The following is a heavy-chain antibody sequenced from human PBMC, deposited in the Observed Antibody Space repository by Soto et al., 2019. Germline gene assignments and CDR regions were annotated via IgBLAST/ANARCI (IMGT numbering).Heavy chain of an antibody. CDR1: GFTFSSYA. D-gene: IGHD3-22*01. Sequence: PGGSLRLSCAASGFTFSSYAMSWFRQAPGKGLEWVGFIRNRAYGGTTEYAASVKGRFTISRDDSRSIAYLQLNSLKTEDTSVYYCTRGTSRYYDSSGYYWGQGTLVTVSS. CDR2: IRNRAYGGTT. V-gene: IGHV3-49*03. J-gene: IGHJ4*02. CDR3: TRGTSRYYDSSGYY.